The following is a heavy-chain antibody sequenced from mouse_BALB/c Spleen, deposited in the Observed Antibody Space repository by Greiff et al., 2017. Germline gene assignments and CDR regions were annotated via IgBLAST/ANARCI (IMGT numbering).Heavy chain of an antibody. V-gene: IGHV3-2*02. D-gene: IGHD1-1*01. Sequence: EVQLVESGPGLVKPSQSLSLTCTVTGYSITSDYAWNWIRQFPGNKLEWMGYISYSGSTSYNPSLKSRIAITRDTSKNQFFLQLNSVTTEDTATYYCARRRDYYGSFYAMGFWGQRTSGTVSS. J-gene: IGHJ4*01. CDR3: ARRRDYYGSFYAMGF. CDR2: ISYSGST. CDR1: GYSITSDYA.